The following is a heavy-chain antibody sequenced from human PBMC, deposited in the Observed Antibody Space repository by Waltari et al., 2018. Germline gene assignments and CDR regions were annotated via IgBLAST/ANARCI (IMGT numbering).Heavy chain of an antibody. CDR2: MSSSSSTI. CDR1: GGSISSSN. V-gene: IGHV3-48*04. Sequence: VQLQESGPGLVKPSGTLSLTCAVSGGSISSSNWWSWVRQAPGKGMEWVSYMSSSSSTIYYADSVKGRFTISRDNAKNSLYLQMNSLRAEDTAVYYCARARAPYWGQGTLVTVSS. J-gene: IGHJ4*02. CDR3: ARARAPY.